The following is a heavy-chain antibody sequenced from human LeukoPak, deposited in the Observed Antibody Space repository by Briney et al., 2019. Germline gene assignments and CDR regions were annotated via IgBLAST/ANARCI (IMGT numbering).Heavy chain of an antibody. CDR3: ALTTVTTNNVELDY. CDR1: GFSLSTSGMR. CDR2: IDWDDDK. D-gene: IGHD4-17*01. J-gene: IGHJ4*02. V-gene: IGHV2-70*04. Sequence: SGPALVKPTQTLTLTCTFSGFSLSTSGMRVSWICQPPGKALEWLARIDWDDDKFYSTSLKTRLTISKDTSKNQVVLTMTNMDPVDTATYYCALTTVTTNNVELDYWGQGTLVTVSS.